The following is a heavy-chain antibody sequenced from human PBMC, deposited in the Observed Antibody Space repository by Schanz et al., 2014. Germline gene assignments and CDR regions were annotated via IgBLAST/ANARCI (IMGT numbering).Heavy chain of an antibody. V-gene: IGHV3-11*01. CDR3: AKVAPAATYLDS. CDR1: GFTFSDYY. CDR2: ISDSGDST. J-gene: IGHJ4*02. D-gene: IGHD2-2*01. Sequence: VQLVESGGGLVKPGGSLRLSRAASGFTFSDYYMTWIRQAPGKGLEWVSDISDSGDSTHYADSVKGRFTISRDNAKNSLFLQMNSLSAEDTAVYYCAKVAPAATYLDSWGLGTLVTVSS.